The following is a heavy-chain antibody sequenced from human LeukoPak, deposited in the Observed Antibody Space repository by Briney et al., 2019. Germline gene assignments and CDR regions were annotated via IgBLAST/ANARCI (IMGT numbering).Heavy chain of an antibody. CDR2: NDRGDKT. Sequence: NDRGDKTYYAELVKGRFTISRDNSKTTLYLQMSSLRAEDTAIYYCAKRSAYVSASPHFDYWGQGALVTVSS. CDR3: AKRSAYVSASPHFDY. J-gene: IGHJ4*02. V-gene: IGHV3-23*01. D-gene: IGHD3-10*02.